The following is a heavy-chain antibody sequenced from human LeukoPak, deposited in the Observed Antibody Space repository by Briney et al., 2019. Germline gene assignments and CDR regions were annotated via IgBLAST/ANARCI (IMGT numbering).Heavy chain of an antibody. Sequence: GGSLRLSCAASGFTFSSYAMSWVRQAPGKGLEWVSAISGSGGSTYYADSVKGRFTISRDNSKNTLYLQMNSLRAEDTAVYYCARDISPDYYYYGMDVWGQGTTVTVSS. V-gene: IGHV3-23*01. J-gene: IGHJ6*02. CDR1: GFTFSSYA. CDR3: ARDISPDYYYYGMDV. CDR2: ISGSGGST.